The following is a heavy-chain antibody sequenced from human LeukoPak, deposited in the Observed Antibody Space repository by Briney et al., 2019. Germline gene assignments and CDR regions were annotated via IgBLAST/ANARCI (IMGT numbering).Heavy chain of an antibody. V-gene: IGHV4-39*01. D-gene: IGHD3-3*01. CDR2: IYYSGST. J-gene: IGHJ4*02. CDR1: GGSISSSSYY. CDR3: QSRFLEWLLDY. Sequence: SETLSLTCTVSGGSISSSSYYWGWIRQPPGKGLEWIGNIYYSGSTYYNPSLKSRVSISVDTSKNQFSLKLSSVTAADTAVYYCQSRFLEWLLDYWGQGTLVTVSS.